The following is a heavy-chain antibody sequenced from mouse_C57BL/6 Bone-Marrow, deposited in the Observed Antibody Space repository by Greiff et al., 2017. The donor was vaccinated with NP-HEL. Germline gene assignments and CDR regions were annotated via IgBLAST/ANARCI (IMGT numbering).Heavy chain of an antibody. Sequence: VQLQQSGPELVKPGASVKMSCKASGYTFTDYNMHWVKQSHGKSLEWIGYINPNNGGTSYNQTFKGKATLTVNKSSSTAYMELRSLTSEDSAVYYCARKGSYYYGSSLAWFAYWGQVTLVTVSA. CDR3: ARKGSYYYGSSLAWFAY. CDR1: GYTFTDYN. D-gene: IGHD1-1*01. V-gene: IGHV1-22*01. CDR2: INPNNGGT. J-gene: IGHJ3*01.